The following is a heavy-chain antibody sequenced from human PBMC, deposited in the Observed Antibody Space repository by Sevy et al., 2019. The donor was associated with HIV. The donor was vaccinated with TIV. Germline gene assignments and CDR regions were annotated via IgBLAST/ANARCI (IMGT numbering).Heavy chain of an antibody. CDR3: SSDITMVRGVITDYYYGMDV. D-gene: IGHD3-10*01. V-gene: IGHV3-11*01. Sequence: GGSLRLSCVASGFTFSDYYMSWIRQAPGKGLEWVSYISSSGSTIYYADSVKGRFTISRDNAKNSLYLQMNSLRAEDTAVYYGSSDITMVRGVITDYYYGMDVWGQGTTVTVSS. J-gene: IGHJ6*02. CDR1: GFTFSDYY. CDR2: ISSSGSTI.